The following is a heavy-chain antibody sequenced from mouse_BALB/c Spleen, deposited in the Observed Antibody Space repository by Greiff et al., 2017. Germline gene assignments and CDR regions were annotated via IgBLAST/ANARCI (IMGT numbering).Heavy chain of an antibody. J-gene: IGHJ4*01. V-gene: IGHV1-54*01. CDR2: INPGSGGT. D-gene: IGHD4-1*01. CDR3: ARSPGTGYYAMDY. Sequence: VQLQQSGAELVRPGTSVKVSCKASGYAFTNYLIEWVKQRPGQGLEWIGVINPGSGGTNYNEKFKGKATLTADKSSSTAYMQLSSLTSDDSAVYFCARSPGTGYYAMDYWGQGTSVTVSS. CDR1: GYAFTNYL.